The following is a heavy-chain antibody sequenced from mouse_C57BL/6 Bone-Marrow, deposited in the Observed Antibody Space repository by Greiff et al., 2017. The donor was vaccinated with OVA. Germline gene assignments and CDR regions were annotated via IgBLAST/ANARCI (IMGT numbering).Heavy chain of an antibody. CDR2: IHPNSGST. CDR3: ARSGYDYDGYFDY. V-gene: IGHV1-64*01. D-gene: IGHD2-4*01. J-gene: IGHJ2*01. Sequence: QVQLKQPGAELVKPGASVKLSCKASGYTFTSYWMHWVKQRPGQGLEWIGMIHPNSGSTNYNEKFKSKATLTVDKSSSTAYMQLSSLTSEDSAVYYCARSGYDYDGYFDYWGQGTTLTVSS. CDR1: GYTFTSYW.